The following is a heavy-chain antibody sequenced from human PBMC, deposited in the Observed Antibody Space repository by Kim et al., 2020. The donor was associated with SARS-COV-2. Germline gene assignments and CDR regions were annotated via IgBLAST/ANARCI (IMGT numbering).Heavy chain of an antibody. CDR1: GFTFSDYW. V-gene: IGHV3-7*01. CDR3: ARNLLARSGPFTNFDP. D-gene: IGHD3-3*01. CDR2: IKQDGSEK. Sequence: GGSLRLSCAASGFTFSDYWMSWIRQTPGKGLEWVANIKQDGSEKYYVDSVKGRFTISRDNAKNSLYLESKPLRAEDAATYYCARNLLARSGPFTNFDPWG. J-gene: IGHJ5*02.